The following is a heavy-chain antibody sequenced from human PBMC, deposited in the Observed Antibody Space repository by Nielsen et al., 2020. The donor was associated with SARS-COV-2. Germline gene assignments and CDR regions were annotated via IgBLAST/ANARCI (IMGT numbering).Heavy chain of an antibody. CDR3: ARAGWFGELGPGY. CDR2: ISAYNGNT. V-gene: IGHV1-18*01. D-gene: IGHD3-10*01. Sequence: ASVKVSCKASGGTFSGYAVNWVRQAPGQGLEWMGWISAYNGNTNYAQKLQGRVTMTTDTSTSTAYMELRSLRSDDTAVYYCARAGWFGELGPGYWGQGTLVTVSS. CDR1: GGTFSGYA. J-gene: IGHJ4*02.